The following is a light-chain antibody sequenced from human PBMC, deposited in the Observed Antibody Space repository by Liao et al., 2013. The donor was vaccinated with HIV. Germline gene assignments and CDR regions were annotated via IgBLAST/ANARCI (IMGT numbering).Light chain of an antibody. CDR3: QVWDSSSDHPHVV. V-gene: IGLV3-21*01. Sequence: SYVLTQPPSVSVAPGKAARITCEGNNIGSKSVHWYQQKPGQAPVLVIYYDSDRPSGIPERFSASNSGDTATLTISRVEAGDEADYYCQVWDSSSDHPHVVFGGGTKLTAL. CDR2: YDS. J-gene: IGLJ2*01. CDR1: NIGSKS.